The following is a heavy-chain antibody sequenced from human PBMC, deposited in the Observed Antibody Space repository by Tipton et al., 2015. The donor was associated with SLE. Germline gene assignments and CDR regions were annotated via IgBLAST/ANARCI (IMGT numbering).Heavy chain of an antibody. J-gene: IGHJ6*02. Sequence: TLSLTCTVSGGSISSGSYYWGWIRQPPGKGLEWIGSIYYSGSTYYNPSLKSRVTISVDTSKNQFSLKLSSVTAADTAVYYCARPCSGGSCHYYYYGMDVWGQGTTVTASS. CDR3: ARPCSGGSCHYYYYGMDV. CDR1: GGSISSGSYY. CDR2: IYYSGST. D-gene: IGHD2-15*01. V-gene: IGHV4-39*01.